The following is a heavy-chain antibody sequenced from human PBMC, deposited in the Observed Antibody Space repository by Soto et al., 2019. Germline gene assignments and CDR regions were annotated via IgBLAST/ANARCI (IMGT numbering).Heavy chain of an antibody. CDR2: ASYSGSP. D-gene: IGHD3-16*01. J-gene: IGHJ4*02. V-gene: IGHV4-59*08. Sequence: QVQLQESGPGPVKPSETLSLTCTVSGGSIGSHYWSWIRQPPGEGLEWIGRASYSGSPNYNPSLKSRVTISIDTSKNQFSLKLTSVTAADTAVYYCARQWGGDYWGQGTLVTVSS. CDR3: ARQWGGDY. CDR1: GGSIGSHY.